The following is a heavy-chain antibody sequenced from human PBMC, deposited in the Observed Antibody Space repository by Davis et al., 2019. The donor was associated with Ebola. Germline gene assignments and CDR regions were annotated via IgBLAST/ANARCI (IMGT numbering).Heavy chain of an antibody. Sequence: GGSLRLSCADSVITFSSYAMTWVRQAPGKGLEWVSAISGSGGSTYYADSVKGRFTISRDNSKKTMYLQMNSLRAEDTAVYYCAKATPTYYYDSSGYSTLYYFDYWGQGTLVTVSS. CDR1: VITFSSYA. CDR2: ISGSGGST. V-gene: IGHV3-23*01. D-gene: IGHD3-22*01. J-gene: IGHJ4*02. CDR3: AKATPTYYYDSSGYSTLYYFDY.